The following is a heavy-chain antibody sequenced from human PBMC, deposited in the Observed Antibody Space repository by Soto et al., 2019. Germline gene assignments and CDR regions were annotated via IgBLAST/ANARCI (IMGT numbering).Heavy chain of an antibody. V-gene: IGHV1-69*13. D-gene: IGHD7-27*01. CDR3: ARDMGDSLGAFDI. CDR1: GGTFSSYA. CDR2: IIPIFGTA. Sequence: SVKVSCKASGGTFSSYAISWVRQAPGQGLEWMGGIIPIFGTANYAQKFQGRVTITADESTSTAYMELSSLRSEDTAVYYCARDMGDSLGAFDIWGQGTMVTVSS. J-gene: IGHJ3*02.